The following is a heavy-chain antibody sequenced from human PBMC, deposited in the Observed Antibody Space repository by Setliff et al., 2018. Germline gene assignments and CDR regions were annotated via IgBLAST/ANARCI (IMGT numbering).Heavy chain of an antibody. J-gene: IGHJ5*02. CDR3: ERLVRYCTQRACQRTQDADL. CDR1: GYTFANSI. V-gene: IGHV1-18*04. Sequence: ASVKVSCKASGYTFANSIVSWVRQAPGQGLEWMGWISGYNGNTYINEKFQGRLSMTTDTSTNTGYMELRNLTPDDTAVYFCERLVRYCTQRACQRTQDADLWGQGTQVTVS. CDR2: ISGYNGNT. D-gene: IGHD2-8*01.